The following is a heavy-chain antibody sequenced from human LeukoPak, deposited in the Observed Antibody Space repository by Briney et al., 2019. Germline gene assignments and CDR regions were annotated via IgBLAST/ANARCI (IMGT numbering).Heavy chain of an antibody. CDR1: GFPFSAYW. V-gene: IGHV3-7*01. CDR2: IKEDGSQQ. CDR3: SRSLDY. J-gene: IGHJ4*02. Sequence: PGGSLRLSCAASGFPFSAYWMDWVRQAPGKGMEWVANIKEDGSQQHYADSVKGRFTISRDNAKNSLYLQMNSLRVEDTAIYYCSRSLDYLGQGALVTVSS.